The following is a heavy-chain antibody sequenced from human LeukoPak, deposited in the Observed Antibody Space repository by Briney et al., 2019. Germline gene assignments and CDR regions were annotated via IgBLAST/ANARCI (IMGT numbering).Heavy chain of an antibody. Sequence: PSETLSLTCAVYGGSFSGYYWSWIRQPPGKGLEWIGEINHSGSTNYNPSLKSRVTISVDTSKNQFSLKLSSVTAADTAVYYCARGAYDYIWASYRQYYYFDYWGQGTLVTVSS. CDR1: GGSFSGYY. D-gene: IGHD3-16*02. V-gene: IGHV4-34*01. CDR3: ARGAYDYIWASYRQYYYFDY. CDR2: INHSGST. J-gene: IGHJ4*02.